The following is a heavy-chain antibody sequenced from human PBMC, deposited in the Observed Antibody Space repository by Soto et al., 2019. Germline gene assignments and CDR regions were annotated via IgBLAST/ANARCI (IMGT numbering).Heavy chain of an antibody. Sequence: GASVKVSCKVSGYTLTELSMHWVRQAPGKGLEWMGGFDPEDGETIYAQKFQGRVTMTEDTSTDTAYMELSSLRSEDTAVYYCAPEVYSDGFPPGRNWFEPWGPGNLGSLSP. J-gene: IGHJ5*02. CDR3: APEVYSDGFPPGRNWFEP. D-gene: IGHD5-18*01. V-gene: IGHV1-24*01. CDR1: GYTLTELS. CDR2: FDPEDGET.